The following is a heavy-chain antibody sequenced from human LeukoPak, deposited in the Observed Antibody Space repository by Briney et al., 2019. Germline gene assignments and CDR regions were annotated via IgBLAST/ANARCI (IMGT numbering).Heavy chain of an antibody. V-gene: IGHV3-21*01. CDR1: GFIFSSYS. CDR2: ISRSSSYI. Sequence: GGSLRLSCAASGFIFSSYSMNWVRQAPGKGLEWVSSISRSSSYIYYADSVKGRFTISRDNAKNSLYLQMNSLRAEDTAVYYCARATRGGYDGYFDYWGQGTLVTVSS. J-gene: IGHJ4*02. D-gene: IGHD5-12*01. CDR3: ARATRGGYDGYFDY.